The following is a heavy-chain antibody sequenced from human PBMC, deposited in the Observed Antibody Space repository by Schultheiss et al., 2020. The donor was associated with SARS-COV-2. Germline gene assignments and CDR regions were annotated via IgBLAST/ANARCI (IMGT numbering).Heavy chain of an antibody. V-gene: IGHV4-59*01. CDR2: IYYSGST. CDR1: GGSFSGYY. Sequence: SETLSLTCAVYGGSFSGYYWSWIRQPPGKGLEWIGYIYYSGSTNYNPSLKSRVTNSVGTSKNQFSLKLSSVTAVDTAVYLCASALDLQMPLYYYYGMDVWGQGTTVTVSS. J-gene: IGHJ6*02. D-gene: IGHD2-2*01. CDR3: ASALDLQMPLYYYYGMDV.